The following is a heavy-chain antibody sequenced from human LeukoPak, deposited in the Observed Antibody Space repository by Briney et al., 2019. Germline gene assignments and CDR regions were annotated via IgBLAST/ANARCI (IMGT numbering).Heavy chain of an antibody. J-gene: IGHJ2*01. Sequence: SETLSLTCTVSGGSISSYYWGWIRQPPGKGLEWIGSIYYSGSTYYNPSLKSRVTISVDTSKNQFSLKLSSVTAADTAVYYCARTSGRITMIVVHWYFDLWGRGTLVTVSS. D-gene: IGHD3-22*01. CDR3: ARTSGRITMIVVHWYFDL. V-gene: IGHV4-39*07. CDR1: GGSISSYY. CDR2: IYYSGST.